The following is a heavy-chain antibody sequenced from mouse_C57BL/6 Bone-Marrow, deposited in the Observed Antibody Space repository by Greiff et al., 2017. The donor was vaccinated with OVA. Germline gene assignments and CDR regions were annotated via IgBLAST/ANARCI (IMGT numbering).Heavy chain of an antibody. V-gene: IGHV5-17*01. D-gene: IGHD4-1*02. CDR2: ISSGSSTI. CDR3: AINWDGFDY. CDR1: GFTFSDYG. J-gene: IGHJ2*01. Sequence: EVKLMESGGGLVKPGGSLKLSCAASGFTFSDYGMHWVRQAPEKGLEWVAYISSGSSTIYYAATVKGRFTISRENAKNTLFLQMTSLRSEDTAMYYCAINWDGFDYWGQGTTLTVSS.